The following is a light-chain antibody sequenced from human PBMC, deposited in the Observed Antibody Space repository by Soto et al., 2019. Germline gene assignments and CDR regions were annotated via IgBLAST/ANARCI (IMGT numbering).Light chain of an antibody. CDR1: QSISTY. Sequence: DIQMTQSPSSLSASVGDRVTITCRASQSISTYLNWYQQKPGKAPKLLIYAASSFQSGVPSRFSGSGSGTDFTLTISSPQPEDFATYYCQQSYSTPRTFGQGTKLEIK. CDR2: AAS. CDR3: QQSYSTPRT. V-gene: IGKV1-39*01. J-gene: IGKJ2*01.